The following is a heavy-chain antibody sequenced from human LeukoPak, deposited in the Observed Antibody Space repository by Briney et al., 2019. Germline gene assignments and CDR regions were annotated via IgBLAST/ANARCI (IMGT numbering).Heavy chain of an antibody. V-gene: IGHV3-7*03. J-gene: IGHJ4*02. Sequence: PGGSLRLSCGASGFTFSTHWMNWVRQAPGKGLEWVANIKQGGSETNYVGSVKGRFTVSRDDAKNSVYLQVDSLRAEDTAIYYCARGPHYSSRSDHLDYWGQGTLVTVSS. CDR1: GFTFSTHW. CDR3: ARGPHYSSRSDHLDY. D-gene: IGHD3-10*01. CDR2: IKQGGSET.